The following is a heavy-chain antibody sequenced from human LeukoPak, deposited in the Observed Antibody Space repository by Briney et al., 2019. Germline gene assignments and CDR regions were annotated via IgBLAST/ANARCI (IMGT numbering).Heavy chain of an antibody. V-gene: IGHV4-39*07. J-gene: IGHJ5*02. CDR1: GGSISNNNYF. CDR3: AREGGIAARPRGDWFDP. CDR2: IHQSGST. D-gene: IGHD6-6*01. Sequence: SETLSLTCTVSGGSISNNNYFWGWIRQTPGQGLEWIGTIHQSGSTYYNPSLKSRVTISVDTSKNQFSLKLSSVTAADTAVYYCAREGGIAARPRGDWFDPWGQGTLVTVSS.